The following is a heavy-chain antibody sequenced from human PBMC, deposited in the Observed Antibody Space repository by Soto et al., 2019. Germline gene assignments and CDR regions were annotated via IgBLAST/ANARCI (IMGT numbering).Heavy chain of an antibody. CDR3: AKDPNGYYVGAFDS. CDR2: ITGGSVTT. CDR1: GIMFSSYD. D-gene: IGHD5-18*01. Sequence: EAQLLESGGQLVQPGGSLRLSCAASGIMFSSYDMMWLRQAPGRGLEWVSAITGGSVTTYYADSVNGRFTISRDNSKYTLYLQMNSLRTEDTAIYYCAKDPNGYYVGAFDSGGQGTKVTVSS. J-gene: IGHJ3*01. V-gene: IGHV3-23*01.